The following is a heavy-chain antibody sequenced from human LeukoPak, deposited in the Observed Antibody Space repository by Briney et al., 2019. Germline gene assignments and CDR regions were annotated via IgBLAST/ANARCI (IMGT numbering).Heavy chain of an antibody. J-gene: IGHJ4*02. V-gene: IGHV4-4*07. D-gene: IGHD6-19*01. Sequence: SETLSLTCTVIGHSISDYYWNWIRQPAGKGLEWIGRVFTSGGTNNNPSLRSRVTMSVDTSKNQFSLRLSSVTAADTAVYYCARGGLLIHGWFLDYWGQGALVTVSS. CDR2: VFTSGGT. CDR3: ARGGLLIHGWFLDY. CDR1: GHSISDYY.